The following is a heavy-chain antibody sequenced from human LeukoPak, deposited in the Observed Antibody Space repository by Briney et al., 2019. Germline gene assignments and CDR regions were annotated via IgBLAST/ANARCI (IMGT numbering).Heavy chain of an antibody. CDR2: IYYSGST. V-gene: IGHV4-59*01. D-gene: IGHD6-19*01. Sequence: PSETLSLTCTVSGGSISSYYWSWIRQPPGKGLEWIGYIYYSGSTNYNPSLKSRVTISVDTSKNQFSLKLSSVTAADTAVYYCARGSGIAVAGTGLDWGQGTLVTVSS. CDR3: ARGSGIAVAGTGLD. CDR1: GGSISSYY. J-gene: IGHJ4*02.